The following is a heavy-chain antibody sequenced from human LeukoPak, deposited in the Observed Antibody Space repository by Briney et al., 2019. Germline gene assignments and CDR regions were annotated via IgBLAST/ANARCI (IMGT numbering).Heavy chain of an antibody. D-gene: IGHD4-23*01. Sequence: WIGYIYYSGSTYYNPSLKSRVTISVDTSKNQFSLKLSSVTAADTAVYYCARLDYGGNYFDYWGQGTLVTVSS. V-gene: IGHV4-30-4*01. CDR2: IYYSGST. CDR3: ARLDYGGNYFDY. J-gene: IGHJ4*02.